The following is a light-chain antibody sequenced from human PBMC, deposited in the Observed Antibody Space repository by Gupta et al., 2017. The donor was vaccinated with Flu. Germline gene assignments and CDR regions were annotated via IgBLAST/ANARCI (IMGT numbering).Light chain of an antibody. CDR2: EVS. Sequence: QSALTQPASVSGSPGQSITISCPGTSSDIGTYKFVSWYQQHPGKAPELMIFEVSNRPSGVSTRFSGSKSGNTASLTISGLQAEDEAVYFCSSFTHTDTVVVFGGGTKLTVL. CDR1: SSDIGTYKF. V-gene: IGLV2-14*01. CDR3: SSFTHTDTVVV. J-gene: IGLJ2*01.